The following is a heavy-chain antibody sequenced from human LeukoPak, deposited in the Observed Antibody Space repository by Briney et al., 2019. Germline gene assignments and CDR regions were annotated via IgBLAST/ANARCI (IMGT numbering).Heavy chain of an antibody. Sequence: GGSLRLSCAASGFPFSRYWMIWVRQAPGKGLEWVANINRDGSDKYYVDSVKGRFTISRDNAKNTLYLQMNSLRAEDTAVYYCATAGNYRFDYWGQGTLVTVSS. CDR1: GFPFSRYW. J-gene: IGHJ4*02. CDR2: INRDGSDK. V-gene: IGHV3-7*02. D-gene: IGHD1-7*01. CDR3: ATAGNYRFDY.